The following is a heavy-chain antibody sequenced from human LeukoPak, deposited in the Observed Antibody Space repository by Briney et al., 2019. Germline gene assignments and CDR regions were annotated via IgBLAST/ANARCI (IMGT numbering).Heavy chain of an antibody. Sequence: GGSLRLSCVASGFTLSNYGMHWVRQAPGKGPEWVSFIRYDSSNKYYVDSVTGRFTISRDNSKNTVYLEMNSLVPEDTAVYYCAKDDSGSSNLRFYNYMDVWGKGTTVIVSS. D-gene: IGHD2-2*01. V-gene: IGHV3-30*02. CDR1: GFTLSNYG. J-gene: IGHJ6*03. CDR2: IRYDSSNK. CDR3: AKDDSGSSNLRFYNYMDV.